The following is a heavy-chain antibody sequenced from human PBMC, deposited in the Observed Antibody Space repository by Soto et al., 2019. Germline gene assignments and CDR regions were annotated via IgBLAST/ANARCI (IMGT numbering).Heavy chain of an antibody. V-gene: IGHV3-21*01. CDR1: GFTFSSYS. CDR3: ARDMVRVVIISSVGFDP. D-gene: IGHD3-10*01. CDR2: ISSSNSYI. J-gene: IGHJ5*02. Sequence: EVQQVESGGGLVKPGGSLRLSCAASGFTFSSYSMNWVRQAPGKGLEWVSSISSSNSYIYYADSVKGRFTISRDNAKNSLYLQMNSLRAEDTAVYYCARDMVRVVIISSVGFDPWGQGTLVTVSS.